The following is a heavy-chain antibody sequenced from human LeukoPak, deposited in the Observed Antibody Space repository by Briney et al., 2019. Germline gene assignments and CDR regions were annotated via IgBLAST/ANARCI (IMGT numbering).Heavy chain of an antibody. V-gene: IGHV4-39*07. D-gene: IGHD3-16*01. J-gene: IGHJ4*02. CDR2: IYYSGST. Sequence: PSETLSLTCTVSGGSISSSSYYWDWIRQPPGKGLEWIGTIYYSGSTYYNPSLKSRVTISVDTSKNQFSLRLSSVTAADTAVYYCARCLGGRCDYFDYWGQGTLVTVSS. CDR3: ARCLGGRCDYFDY. CDR1: GGSISSSSYY.